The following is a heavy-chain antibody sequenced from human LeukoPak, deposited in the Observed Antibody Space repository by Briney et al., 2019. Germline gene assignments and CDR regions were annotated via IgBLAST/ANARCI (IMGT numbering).Heavy chain of an antibody. CDR2: INSDGSEG. Sequence: GGSLRLSCAVSGFTFSGFWMSWSRQAPGKGLEWVASINSDGSEGYYADVVKGRFTISRDNAKNSLYLQMNSLRAEDTAVYYCARAHYCYDSSGRGTRDYWGQGALVTVSS. D-gene: IGHD3-22*01. V-gene: IGHV3-7*01. J-gene: IGHJ4*02. CDR3: ARAHYCYDSSGRGTRDY. CDR1: GFTFSGFW.